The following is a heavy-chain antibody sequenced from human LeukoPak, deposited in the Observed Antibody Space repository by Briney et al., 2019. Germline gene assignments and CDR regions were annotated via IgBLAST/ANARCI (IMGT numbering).Heavy chain of an antibody. CDR3: ARVGLTYYYDSSGYIWFDP. CDR1: GFTFSSYS. CDR2: ISSSSSTI. Sequence: GGSLSLSCAASGFTFSSYSMNWVRQTPGKGLEWVLYISSSSSTIYYADSVKGRFTISRDNAKNSLYLQMNSLRAEDTAVYYCARVGLTYYYDSSGYIWFDPWGQGTLVTVSS. J-gene: IGHJ5*02. V-gene: IGHV3-48*01. D-gene: IGHD3-22*01.